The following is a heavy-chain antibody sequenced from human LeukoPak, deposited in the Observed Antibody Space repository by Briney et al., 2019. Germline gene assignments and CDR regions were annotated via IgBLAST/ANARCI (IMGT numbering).Heavy chain of an antibody. D-gene: IGHD1-26*01. CDR2: INEDGSTT. V-gene: IGHV3-74*01. CDR3: VRDLGGRSGH. Sequence: GGSLRHSCAASGFTFSSNWMHWVRQAPGKGLVWVSRINEDGSTTNYADSVKGRSTIFRDNAKNTLYLQMNSLRAEDTAVYYCVRDLGGRSGHWGQGTLVTVSS. CDR1: GFTFSSNW. J-gene: IGHJ4*02.